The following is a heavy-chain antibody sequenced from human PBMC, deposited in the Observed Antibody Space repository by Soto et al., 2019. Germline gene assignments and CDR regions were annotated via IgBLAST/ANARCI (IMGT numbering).Heavy chain of an antibody. D-gene: IGHD2-2*01. CDR2: ISWNSGSI. CDR1: GFTFDDYA. CDR3: ARSPGEYCSSTSCLYYYYMDV. Sequence: GGSLRLSCAASGFTFDDYAMHWVRQAPGKGLEWVSGISWNSGSIGYADSVKGRFTISRDNAKNSLYLQMNSLRAEDTALYYCARSPGEYCSSTSCLYYYYMDVWGKGTTVTVSS. V-gene: IGHV3-9*01. J-gene: IGHJ6*03.